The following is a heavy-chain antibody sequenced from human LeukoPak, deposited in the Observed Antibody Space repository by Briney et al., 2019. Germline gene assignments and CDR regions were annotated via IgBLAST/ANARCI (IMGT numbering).Heavy chain of an antibody. Sequence: GGSLRLSCAASGFVVNDYYMNWIRQAPGKGLEWVSAISGSGGSTYYADSVKGRFTISRDNSKNTLYLQMNSLRAEDTAVYYCAKDSDFWSGYEGYFDYWGQGTLVTVSS. CDR2: ISGSGGST. J-gene: IGHJ4*02. D-gene: IGHD3-3*01. CDR1: GFVVNDYY. V-gene: IGHV3-23*01. CDR3: AKDSDFWSGYEGYFDY.